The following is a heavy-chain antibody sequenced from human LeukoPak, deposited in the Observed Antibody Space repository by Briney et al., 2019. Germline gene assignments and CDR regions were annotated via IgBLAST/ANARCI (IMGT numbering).Heavy chain of an antibody. CDR2: ISYDGSNK. Sequence: GRSLRLSCAASGLTFSSYDMHWVRQAPGKGLEWVALISYDGSNKYYADSVKGRFTISRDNSKSTLYLQMNSLGAEDTAVYYCATYGGNGYFDLWGRGTLVTVSS. CDR3: ATYGGNGYFDL. V-gene: IGHV3-33*01. CDR1: GLTFSSYD. D-gene: IGHD4-23*01. J-gene: IGHJ2*01.